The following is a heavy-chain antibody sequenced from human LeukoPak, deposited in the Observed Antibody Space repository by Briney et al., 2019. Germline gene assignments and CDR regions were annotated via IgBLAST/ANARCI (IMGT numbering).Heavy chain of an antibody. Sequence: ASVKVSCKISGYTLTDLSMHWVRQAPGKGLEWMGRFDPEDGEKIYAQRFQGRVTMTEDTSTDTAYMEVSSLRSEDTAVYYCAGSSTSGGLDPWGQGTLVTVSS. CDR2: FDPEDGEK. V-gene: IGHV1-24*01. D-gene: IGHD2-2*01. J-gene: IGHJ5*02. CDR3: AGSSTSGGLDP. CDR1: GYTLTDLS.